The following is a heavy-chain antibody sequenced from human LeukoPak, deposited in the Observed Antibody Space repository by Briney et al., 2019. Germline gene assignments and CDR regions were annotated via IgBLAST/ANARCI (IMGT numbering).Heavy chain of an antibody. J-gene: IGHJ4*02. V-gene: IGHV4-4*02. Sequence: SETLSLTCTVSGDSINSLDLWSWVRQPPGKGLEWIGEMYLSGTTHSDPSVKSRVTISIDKSKNQFFLNLSSVTAADTAVYYCAGLVGRYSSGLYYYYFDYWGQGTLVTVSS. CDR3: AGLVGRYSSGLYYYYFDY. CDR1: GDSINSLDL. CDR2: MYLSGTT. D-gene: IGHD3-22*01.